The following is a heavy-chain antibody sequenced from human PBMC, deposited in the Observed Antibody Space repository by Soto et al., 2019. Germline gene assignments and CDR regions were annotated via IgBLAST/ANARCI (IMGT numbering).Heavy chain of an antibody. V-gene: IGHV1-69*12. Sequence: QVQLVQSGAEVKKPGSSVKVSCKASGGTFSSYAISWVRQAPGQGLEWMGGIIPIFGTANYAQKFQGRVTITANDPTXXAYMELSSLRSEDTAVYYCARQGAALRDYYYGMDVWGQGTTVTVSS. CDR2: IIPIFGTA. CDR3: ARQGAALRDYYYGMDV. CDR1: GGTFSSYA. J-gene: IGHJ6*02. D-gene: IGHD6-25*01.